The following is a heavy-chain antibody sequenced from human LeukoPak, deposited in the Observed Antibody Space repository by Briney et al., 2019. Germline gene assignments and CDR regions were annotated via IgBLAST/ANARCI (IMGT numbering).Heavy chain of an antibody. CDR3: ARHFLGRGNHFDY. D-gene: IGHD7-27*01. V-gene: IGHV6-1*01. CDR1: GDSVSSNSAA. J-gene: IGHJ4*02. Sequence: SQTLSLTCAISGDSVSSNSAAWNWIRQSPSRGLEWLGRTYYRSRWYSDYAVSVKSRITVNPDTSKNQFSLQLSPVTPEDTAVYYCARHFLGRGNHFDYWGQGTLVTVSS. CDR2: TYYRSRWYS.